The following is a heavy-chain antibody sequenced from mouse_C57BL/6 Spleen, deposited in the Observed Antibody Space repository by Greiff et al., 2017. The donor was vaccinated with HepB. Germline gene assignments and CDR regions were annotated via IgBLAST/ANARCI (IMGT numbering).Heavy chain of an antibody. CDR3: ADYDPRGAMDY. J-gene: IGHJ4*01. CDR2: INPYNGGT. Sequence: EVQLQQSGPVLVKPGASVKMSCKASGYTFTDYYMNWVKQSHGKSLEWIGVINPYNGGTSYNQKFKGKATLTVDKSSSTAYMELNSLTSEDSAVYYCADYDPRGAMDYWGQGTSVTVSS. V-gene: IGHV1-19*01. D-gene: IGHD2-4*01. CDR1: GYTFTDYY.